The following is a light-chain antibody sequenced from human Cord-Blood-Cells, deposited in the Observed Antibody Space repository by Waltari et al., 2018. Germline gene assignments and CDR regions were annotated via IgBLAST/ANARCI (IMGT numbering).Light chain of an antibody. CDR2: EGS. CDR3: CSYAGSSTWV. CDR1: SSDVGSYNF. V-gene: IGLV2-23*01. J-gene: IGLJ3*02. Sequence: QSALTQPASVSGSPGQSITISCTGTSSDVGSYNFVSWYQQHPGKAPKLMIYEGSKRPSGFSNRFSGSKSGNTASLTISGLQAEDEADYYCCSYAGSSTWVFGGGTKLTVL.